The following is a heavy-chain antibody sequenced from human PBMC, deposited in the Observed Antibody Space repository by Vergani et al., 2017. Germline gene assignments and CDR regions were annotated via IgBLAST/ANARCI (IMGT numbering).Heavy chain of an antibody. V-gene: IGHV4-34*11. D-gene: IGHD3-10*01. CDR2: IYYSGST. CDR3: ARDSGSFDY. J-gene: IGHJ4*02. Sequence: QVQLQQWGAGLLKPSETLSLTCAVYGGSFSGYYWSWIRQPPGKGLEWIGYIYYSGSTNYNPSLKSRVTISVDTSKNQFPLKLSSVTAADTAVYYCARDSGSFDYWGQGTLVTVSS. CDR1: GGSFSGYY.